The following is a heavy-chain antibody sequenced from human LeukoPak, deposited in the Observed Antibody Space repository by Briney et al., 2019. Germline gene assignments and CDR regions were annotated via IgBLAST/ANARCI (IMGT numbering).Heavy chain of an antibody. Sequence: GGSLRLSCAASGFTFDDYTMHWVRQAPGKGLGWVSLISWDGGSTYYADSVKGRFTISRDNSKNSLYLQMNSLRTEDTALYYCAIDVAVELDYGMDVWGQGTTVTVSS. D-gene: IGHD6-19*01. CDR1: GFTFDDYT. CDR2: ISWDGGST. V-gene: IGHV3-43*01. J-gene: IGHJ6*02. CDR3: AIDVAVELDYGMDV.